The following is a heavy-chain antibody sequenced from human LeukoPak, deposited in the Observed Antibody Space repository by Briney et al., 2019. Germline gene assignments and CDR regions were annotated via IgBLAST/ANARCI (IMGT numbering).Heavy chain of an antibody. J-gene: IGHJ3*02. V-gene: IGHV3-53*01. CDR1: GFTVSSNY. D-gene: IGHD3-22*01. Sequence: GGSLRLSCAASGFTVSSNYMSWVRQAPGKGLEWVSVIYSGGSTYYADSAKGRLTSFRDNSKNTLYLQMTSLRAEDTAVYYCASISSGYYYVGSLAFDIWGQGTMVTVSS. CDR2: IYSGGST. CDR3: ASISSGYYYVGSLAFDI.